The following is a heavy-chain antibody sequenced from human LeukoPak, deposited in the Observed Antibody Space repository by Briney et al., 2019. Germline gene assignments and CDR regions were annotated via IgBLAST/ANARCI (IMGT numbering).Heavy chain of an antibody. CDR1: GFTFSGYA. V-gene: IGHV3-23*01. J-gene: IGHJ5*02. D-gene: IGHD3-22*01. CDR2: ISGSGGST. CDR3: ALRGYYDRSGFPPPDL. Sequence: PGGSLRLSCAASGFTFSGYAMSWVRQAPGKGLEWVSAISGSGGSTYYADSVKGRFTISRDNSKNTLYLQMNSLRAEDTAVYYRALRGYYDRSGFPPPDLWGQGTLVTVSS.